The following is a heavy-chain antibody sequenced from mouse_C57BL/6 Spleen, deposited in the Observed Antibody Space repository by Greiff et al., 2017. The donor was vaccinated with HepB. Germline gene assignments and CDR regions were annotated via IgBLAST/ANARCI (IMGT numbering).Heavy chain of an antibody. CDR3: AKCDGFACFAY. CDR1: GFNIKDYY. V-gene: IGHV14-2*01. J-gene: IGHJ3*01. Sequence: VQLKQSGAELVKPGASVKLSCTASGFNIKDYYMHWVKQRTEQGLEWIGRIDPEDGETKYAPKIQGKATITADTSSNTAYLQLSSLTSEDTAVDYCAKCDGFACFAYWGQGTLVTVSA. CDR2: IDPEDGET. D-gene: IGHD2-3*01.